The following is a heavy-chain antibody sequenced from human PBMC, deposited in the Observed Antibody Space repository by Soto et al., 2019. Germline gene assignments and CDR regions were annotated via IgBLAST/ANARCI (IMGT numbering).Heavy chain of an antibody. V-gene: IGHV4-39*01. CDR3: ARHGRSSSGSGFFDY. CDR1: GGSIGSNNDY. J-gene: IGHJ4*02. CDR2: MHYSGGT. D-gene: IGHD6-6*01. Sequence: QLQLQESGPGLVKPSETLSLTCTVSGGSIGSNNDYWGWIRQPPGKGLEWIVTMHYSGGTSHKPSLQRRITIAVDTSKNQFSLKRTSVTAADTAVYCCARHGRSSSGSGFFDYWGQGTLVTVSS.